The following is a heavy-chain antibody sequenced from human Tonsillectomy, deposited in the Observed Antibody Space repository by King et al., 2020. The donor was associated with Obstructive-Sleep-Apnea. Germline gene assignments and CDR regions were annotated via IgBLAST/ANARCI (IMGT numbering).Heavy chain of an antibody. V-gene: IGHV3-53*04. J-gene: IGHJ4*02. D-gene: IGHD1-1*01. CDR2: MYSGGCT. CDR3: ARDLLQNFDY. Sequence: VQLVESGGGVVQPGGSLRLSCAASGFTVSSNYMSWVRQAPGKGLEWVSVMYSGGCTYYADSVKGRFTISRHNSKNTLYLQMNSLSAEDTAVYYCARDLLQNFDYWGQGTLVTVSS. CDR1: GFTVSSNY.